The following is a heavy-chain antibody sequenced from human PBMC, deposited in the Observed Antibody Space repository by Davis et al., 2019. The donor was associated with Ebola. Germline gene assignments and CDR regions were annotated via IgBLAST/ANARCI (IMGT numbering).Heavy chain of an antibody. D-gene: IGHD3-3*01. Sequence: PGGSLRLSCAASGFTFSSYSMNWVRQAPGKGLEWVSAISGSSGTTYYADSVKGRFTLSRDNSKKTMYLQMNSLRAEDTAVYYCARSGLSFGVVKYHYGMDVWGKGTTVTVSS. CDR2: ISGSSGTT. V-gene: IGHV3-23*01. CDR3: ARSGLSFGVVKYHYGMDV. CDR1: GFTFSSYS. J-gene: IGHJ6*04.